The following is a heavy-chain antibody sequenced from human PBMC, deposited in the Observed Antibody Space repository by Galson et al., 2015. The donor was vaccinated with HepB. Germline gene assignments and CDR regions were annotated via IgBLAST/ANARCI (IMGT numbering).Heavy chain of an antibody. J-gene: IGHJ4*02. CDR1: GGSFSGYY. CDR3: ARASHRYSTPFAY. D-gene: IGHD2-15*01. Sequence: ETLSLTCAVYGGSFSGYYWSWIRQPPGKGLEWIGEINHSGSTNYNPSLKSQVTISVDTSKNQFSLKLSSVTAADTAVYYCARASHRYSTPFAYWGQGTLVTVSS. CDR2: INHSGST. V-gene: IGHV4-34*01.